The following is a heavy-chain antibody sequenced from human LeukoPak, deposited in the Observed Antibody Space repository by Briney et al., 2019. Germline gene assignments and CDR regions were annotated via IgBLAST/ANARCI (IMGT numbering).Heavy chain of an antibody. V-gene: IGHV4-39*07. J-gene: IGHJ5*02. Sequence: SETLSLTCTVSGGSISSSSYYWGWIRQPPGKGLEWIGSIYHSGSTYYNPSLKSRVTISVDTSKNQFSLKLSSVTAADTAVYYCARVVTKASWFDPWGQGTLVTVSS. CDR3: ARVVTKASWFDP. D-gene: IGHD2-8*01. CDR1: GGSISSSSYY. CDR2: IYHSGST.